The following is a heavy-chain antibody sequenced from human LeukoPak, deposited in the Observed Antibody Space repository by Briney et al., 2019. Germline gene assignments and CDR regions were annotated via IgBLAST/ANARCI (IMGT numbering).Heavy chain of an antibody. J-gene: IGHJ5*02. D-gene: IGHD5-18*01. V-gene: IGHV1-69*05. CDR3: ARDRWGIQLWSEHWFDP. CDR2: IIPIFGTA. CDR1: GGTFTSYA. Sequence: GASVKVSCKASGGTFTSYAISWVRQAPGQGLEWRGRIIPIFGTANYAQKFQGRVTITTDESTSTAYMELSSLRSEDTAVYYCARDRWGIQLWSEHWFDPWGQGTLVTVSS.